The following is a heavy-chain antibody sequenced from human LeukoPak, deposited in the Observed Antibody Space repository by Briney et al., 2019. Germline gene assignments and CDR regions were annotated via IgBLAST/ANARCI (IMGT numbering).Heavy chain of an antibody. CDR2: ISAYNGNI. Sequence: ASVKVSCKASGYTFTSYGISWVRQAPGQGLEWMGWISAYNGNINYAQKLQGRVTMTTDTSTSTAYMELRSLRSDDTAVYYCARDSRGYYYYGMDVWGQGTTVTVSS. D-gene: IGHD2-2*01. CDR3: ARDSRGYYYYGMDV. V-gene: IGHV1-18*01. J-gene: IGHJ6*02. CDR1: GYTFTSYG.